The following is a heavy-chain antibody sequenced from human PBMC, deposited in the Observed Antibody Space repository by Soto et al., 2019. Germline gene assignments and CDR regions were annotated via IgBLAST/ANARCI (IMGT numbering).Heavy chain of an antibody. J-gene: IGHJ4*02. V-gene: IGHV1-18*01. CDR2: ISAYNTNT. CDR1: GYTFTSYH. D-gene: IGHD2-2*02. CDR3: ARDTPHTDY. Sequence: QVQLVQSGAEVKKPGASVKVSCKTSGYTFTSYHISWVRQAPGQGIEWMGWISAYNTNTNYAQKFQGRVTMTTDTLTSTAYMELRSLRSDDTAVYSCARDTPHTDYWGQGTLVTVSS.